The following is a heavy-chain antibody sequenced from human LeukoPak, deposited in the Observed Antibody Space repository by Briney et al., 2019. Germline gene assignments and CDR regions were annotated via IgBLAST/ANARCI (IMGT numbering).Heavy chain of an antibody. D-gene: IGHD3-9*01. J-gene: IGHJ4*02. V-gene: IGHV1-46*01. Sequence: ASVKVSCKASGYTFTSYYMHWVRQAPAQGLEWMGIINPSGGSTSYAQKFQGRVTMTRDTSTSTVYMELSSLRSEDTAVYYCARGPLEDILTGYYLFDYWGQGTLVTVSS. CDR1: GYTFTSYY. CDR2: INPSGGST. CDR3: ARGPLEDILTGYYLFDY.